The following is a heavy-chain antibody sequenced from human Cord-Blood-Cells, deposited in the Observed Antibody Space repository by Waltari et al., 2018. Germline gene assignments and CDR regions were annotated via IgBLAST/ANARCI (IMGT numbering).Heavy chain of an antibody. CDR1: GYTFTSYA. Sequence: QVQLVQSGAEVKKPGASVKVSCKASGYTFTSYAMHWVRQAPGQGLEWMGWINAGNGNTKYSQKFQGRVTITRDTSASTAYMELSSLRSEDTAVYYCARGGVRTVAAYFDYWGQGTLVTVSS. CDR2: INAGNGNT. V-gene: IGHV1-3*01. CDR3: ARGGVRTVAAYFDY. J-gene: IGHJ4*02. D-gene: IGHD6-19*01.